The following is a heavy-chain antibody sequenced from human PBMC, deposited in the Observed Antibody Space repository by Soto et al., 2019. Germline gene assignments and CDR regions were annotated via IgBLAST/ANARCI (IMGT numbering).Heavy chain of an antibody. D-gene: IGHD1-1*01. CDR3: ARHRYDSIWTHDAFDI. Sequence: SETLSLTCTVSGGSISSYYWSWIRQPPGKGLEWIGYIYYSGSTNYNPSLKSRVTISVDTSKNQFSLKLSSVTAADTAVYYCARHRYDSIWTHDAFDIWGQGTMVTVSS. CDR2: IYYSGST. CDR1: GGSISSYY. V-gene: IGHV4-59*08. J-gene: IGHJ3*02.